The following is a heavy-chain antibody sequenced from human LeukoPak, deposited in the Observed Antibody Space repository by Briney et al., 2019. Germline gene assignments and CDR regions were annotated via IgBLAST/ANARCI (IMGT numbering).Heavy chain of an antibody. Sequence: GGSLRLSCAASGFTFSNYAMSWVRQAPGKGLEWVSSISDSGGSTYYADSVKGRFTISRDNSKNTLYLQINSLKTEDTAVYYCTRLYDGSGTYYNGDYWGQGTLVTVSS. V-gene: IGHV3-23*01. CDR3: TRLYDGSGTYYNGDY. J-gene: IGHJ4*02. CDR2: ISDSGGST. CDR1: GFTFSNYA. D-gene: IGHD3-10*01.